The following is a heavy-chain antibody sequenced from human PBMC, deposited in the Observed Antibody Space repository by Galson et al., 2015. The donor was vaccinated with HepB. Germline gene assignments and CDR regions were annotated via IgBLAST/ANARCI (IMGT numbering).Heavy chain of an antibody. CDR1: GFTFSSYA. V-gene: IGHV3-30*04. CDR2: ISYDGSNK. Sequence: SLRLSCAASGFTFSSYAMHWVRQAPGKGLEWVAVISYDGSNKYYADSVKGRFTISRDNSKNTLYLQMNSLRAEDTAVYYCARDQSKYSSGWYESVGMDVWGQGTTVTVSS. J-gene: IGHJ6*02. D-gene: IGHD6-19*01. CDR3: ARDQSKYSSGWYESVGMDV.